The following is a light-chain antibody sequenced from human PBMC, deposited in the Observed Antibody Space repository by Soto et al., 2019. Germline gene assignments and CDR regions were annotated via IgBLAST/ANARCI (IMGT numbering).Light chain of an antibody. J-gene: IGKJ1*01. V-gene: IGKV3-15*01. Sequence: IVMTQSPATLSVSPGERATLSCRSSQRVNSNLAWYQHKPGQAPRLLIYGASTRATGIPARFSGSGSGTDFTPTISMLHAEDVAVYCCQQYYRTPWTFGQGTKVDIK. CDR2: GAS. CDR1: QRVNSN. CDR3: QQYYRTPWT.